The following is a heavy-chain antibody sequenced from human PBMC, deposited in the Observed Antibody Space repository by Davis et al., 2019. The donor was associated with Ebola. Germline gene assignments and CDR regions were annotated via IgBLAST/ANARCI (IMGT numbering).Heavy chain of an antibody. J-gene: IGHJ6*02. D-gene: IGHD3-10*01. Sequence: ASVKVSCKASGYTFTSYGISWVRQAPGQGLEWMGWISAYNGNTNYAQKLQGRVTMTTDTSTSTAYMELRSLRSDDTAVYYCARVLLWFGDLGSGMDVWGQGTTVTVSS. CDR1: GYTFTSYG. CDR2: ISAYNGNT. V-gene: IGHV1-18*01. CDR3: ARVLLWFGDLGSGMDV.